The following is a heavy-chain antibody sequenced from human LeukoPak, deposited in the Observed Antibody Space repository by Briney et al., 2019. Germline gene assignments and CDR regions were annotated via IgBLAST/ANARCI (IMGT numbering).Heavy chain of an antibody. CDR1: GYTFTSYY. CDR3: AREDRVPAAIANSYFDY. Sequence: ASVKVPCKASGYTFTSYYMHWVRQAPGQGLEWMGIINPSGGSTSYAQKFQGRVTMTRDTSTSTVYMELSSLRSEDTAVYYCAREDRVPAAIANSYFDYWGQGTLVTVSS. J-gene: IGHJ4*02. CDR2: INPSGGST. V-gene: IGHV1-46*01. D-gene: IGHD2-2*02.